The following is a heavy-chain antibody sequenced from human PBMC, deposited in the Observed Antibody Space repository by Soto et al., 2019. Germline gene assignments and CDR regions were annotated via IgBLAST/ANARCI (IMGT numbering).Heavy chain of an antibody. J-gene: IGHJ6*02. D-gene: IGHD5-18*01. V-gene: IGHV4-34*01. CDR1: GGSFSGYY. CDR3: ARELWRDSSSPSPIGGYYYGMDV. Sequence: SETLSLTCAVYGGSFSGYYWSWIRQPPGKGLEWIGEINHSGSTNYNPSLKSRVTISVDTSKNQFSLKLSSVTAADTAVYYCARELWRDSSSPSPIGGYYYGMDVWGQGTTVTVSS. CDR2: INHSGST.